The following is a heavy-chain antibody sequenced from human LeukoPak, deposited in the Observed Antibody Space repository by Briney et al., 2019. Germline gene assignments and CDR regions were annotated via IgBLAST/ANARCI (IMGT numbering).Heavy chain of an antibody. J-gene: IGHJ6*03. D-gene: IGHD3-10*01. V-gene: IGHV4-34*01. CDR1: GGSFSGYY. Sequence: SETLSLTCAVYGGSFSGYYWSWIRQPPGKGLEWIGEIKHSGSTNYNPSLKSRGTISVDTSKNQFSLKLSSVTAADTAGYYCARGGYGSGYYYMDVWGKGTTVTISS. CDR3: ARGGYGSGYYYMDV. CDR2: IKHSGST.